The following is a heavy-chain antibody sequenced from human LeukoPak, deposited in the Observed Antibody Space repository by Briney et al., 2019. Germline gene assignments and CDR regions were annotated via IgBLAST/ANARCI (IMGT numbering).Heavy chain of an antibody. CDR3: ARGRDGYNER. Sequence: SETLCLTCTASGVFISSYYWNWIRQPPGKGLEWIGRIYTSGSTNYNPSLKSRVTISVDKSKNQFSLELSSVTAADTDVYYCARGRDGYNERWGQGTLVTVSS. CDR1: GVFISSYY. D-gene: IGHD5-24*01. CDR2: IYTSGST. J-gene: IGHJ4*02. V-gene: IGHV4-4*07.